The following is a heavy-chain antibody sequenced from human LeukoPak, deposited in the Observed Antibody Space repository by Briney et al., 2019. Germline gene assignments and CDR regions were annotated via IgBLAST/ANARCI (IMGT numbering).Heavy chain of an antibody. J-gene: IGHJ5*02. Sequence: GGSLRLSCAASGFTFDDYAMHWVRQAPWKGLEWVSGISWNSGSIGYADSVKGRFTISRDNAKNSLYLQMNSLRAEDTALYYCAKSGAVRGVIITNWFDPWGQGTLVTVSS. D-gene: IGHD3-10*01. V-gene: IGHV3-9*01. CDR2: ISWNSGSI. CDR1: GFTFDDYA. CDR3: AKSGAVRGVIITNWFDP.